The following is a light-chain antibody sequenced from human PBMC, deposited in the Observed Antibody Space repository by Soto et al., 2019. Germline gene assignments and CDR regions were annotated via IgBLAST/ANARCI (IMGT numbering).Light chain of an antibody. CDR3: QSYDSSLSGAV. Sequence: QSVLTQAASVPGSLGRSITISCTGTRRDVGGYNYVSWYQQYPGKSPKLLIYGNSNRPSGVPDRFSGSKSGTSASLAITGLQAEDEADYYCQSYDSSLSGAVFGTGTKVIVL. J-gene: IGLJ1*01. V-gene: IGLV2-14*03. CDR1: RRDVGGYNY. CDR2: GNS.